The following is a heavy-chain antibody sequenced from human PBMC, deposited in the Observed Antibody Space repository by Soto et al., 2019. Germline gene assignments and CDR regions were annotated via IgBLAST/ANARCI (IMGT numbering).Heavy chain of an antibody. Sequence: PGGSLRLSCAASGFTFSDYSLNWVRQAPGKGLEWVSFIGNDLVSILYADSMRGRFTISRDNAKNSLFLQMNSLRDEDTAVYYCTRDGGRAYSTDVWGQGTMVTVSS. D-gene: IGHD3-16*01. CDR2: IGNDLVSI. CDR1: GFTFSDYS. V-gene: IGHV3-48*02. J-gene: IGHJ6*02. CDR3: TRDGGRAYSTDV.